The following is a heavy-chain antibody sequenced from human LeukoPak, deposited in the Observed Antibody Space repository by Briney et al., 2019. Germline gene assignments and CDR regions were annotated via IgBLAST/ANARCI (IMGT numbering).Heavy chain of an antibody. CDR2: IIPILGIA. J-gene: IGHJ4*02. Sequence: ASVTVPCKASGGTFSSYAISWVRQAPGQGLEWMGRIIPILGIANYAQKFQGRVTITADKSTSTAYTAVYYCARTLSIAARPLGIDYWGQGTLVTVSS. D-gene: IGHD6-6*01. CDR1: GGTFSSYA. V-gene: IGHV1-69*04. CDR3: LGIDY.